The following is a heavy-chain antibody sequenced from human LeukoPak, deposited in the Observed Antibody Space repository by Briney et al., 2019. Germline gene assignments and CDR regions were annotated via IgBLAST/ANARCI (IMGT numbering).Heavy chain of an antibody. V-gene: IGHV3-23*01. CDR3: AKDMLASGNYGFSDY. J-gene: IGHJ4*02. D-gene: IGHD3-10*01. Sequence: PGGSLRLSCAAAGFTFSSHGMSWVRQGPGKGLEWVSEISGGGGSTYYAESVKGRFTISRDNSKNMLYLQMNSLRAEDAGVYYCAKDMLASGNYGFSDYWGQGTLVTVSS. CDR2: ISGGGGST. CDR1: GFTFSSHG.